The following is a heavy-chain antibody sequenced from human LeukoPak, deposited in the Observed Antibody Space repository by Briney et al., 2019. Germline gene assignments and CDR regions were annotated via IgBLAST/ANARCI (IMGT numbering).Heavy chain of an antibody. D-gene: IGHD2/OR15-2a*01. CDR3: AKDPPRLVIDSFDY. CDR2: ISGSGGST. CDR1: GFTFSSYG. V-gene: IGHV3-23*01. J-gene: IGHJ4*02. Sequence: GSLSPARAAAGFTFSSYGTNWVRQAPGKGLEWVSAISGSGGSTFYADSVMGRFTISRDNSKNTLYLQMNNLRAEDTAVYYCAKDPPRLVIDSFDYWGQ.